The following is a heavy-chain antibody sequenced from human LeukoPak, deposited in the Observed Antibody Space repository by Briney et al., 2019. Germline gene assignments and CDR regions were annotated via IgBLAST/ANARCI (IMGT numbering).Heavy chain of an antibody. CDR1: GFTFSSYA. CDR3: AKGDYVWGSYPKYYFDY. Sequence: SGGSLRLSCAASGFTFSSYAMSWVRQAPGKGLEWVSAISGSGGSTYYADSVKGRVTISRDNSKNTLYLQMNSLRAEDTAVYYCAKGDYVWGSYPKYYFDYWGQGTLVTVSS. D-gene: IGHD3-16*02. J-gene: IGHJ4*02. CDR2: ISGSGGST. V-gene: IGHV3-23*01.